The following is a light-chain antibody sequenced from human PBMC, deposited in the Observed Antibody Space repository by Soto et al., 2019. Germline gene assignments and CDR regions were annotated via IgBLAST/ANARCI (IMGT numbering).Light chain of an antibody. Sequence: IVLTQSPVTLSLSPGERATLSCRASQNISSYLIWYQQKPGQAPRLLMYDVSNRATGIPARFSGSGSGTDFTLTISSLEPEDLAVYYRQQRSNWPRTFGQGTKVEIK. CDR3: QQRSNWPRT. CDR1: QNISSY. J-gene: IGKJ1*01. CDR2: DVS. V-gene: IGKV3-11*01.